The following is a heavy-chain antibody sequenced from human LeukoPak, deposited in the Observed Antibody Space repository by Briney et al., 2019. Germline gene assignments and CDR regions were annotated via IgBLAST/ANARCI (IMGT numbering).Heavy chain of an antibody. J-gene: IGHJ4*02. D-gene: IGHD3-22*01. V-gene: IGHV3-74*01. Sequence: GGSLRLPCAASGFTFSNYWMHWVRQAPGKGLVWVSRIKNDGSAIYEGSVKGRFTISRDNAKNTLYLQMNSLRHEDTAVYYCLRGAHYDTSGYYYWGQGALVTVSS. CDR2: IKNDGSA. CDR3: LRGAHYDTSGYYY. CDR1: GFTFSNYW.